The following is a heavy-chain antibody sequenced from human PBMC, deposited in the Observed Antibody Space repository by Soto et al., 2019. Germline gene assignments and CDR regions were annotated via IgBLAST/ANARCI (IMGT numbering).Heavy chain of an antibody. Sequence: SETLSLTCAVYGGSFSGYYWSWIRQPPGKGLEWIGEINHSGSTNYNPSLKSRVTISVDTSKNQFSLKLSSVTAADTAVYYCARAKDIVVVVAATRNHYFDYWGQGTLVTVSS. CDR1: GGSFSGYY. V-gene: IGHV4-34*01. D-gene: IGHD2-15*01. CDR2: INHSGST. CDR3: ARAKDIVVVVAATRNHYFDY. J-gene: IGHJ4*02.